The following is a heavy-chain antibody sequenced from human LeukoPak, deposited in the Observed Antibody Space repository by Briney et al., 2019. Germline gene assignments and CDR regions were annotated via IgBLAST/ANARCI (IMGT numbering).Heavy chain of an antibody. V-gene: IGHV3-23*01. D-gene: IGHD6-13*01. CDR3: AKGFRRQLVGYHPIT. CDR1: GFTFSSYA. CDR2: IMGIVRST. J-gene: IGHJ4*02. Sequence: PGGSLRLSCAACGFTFSSYAMSWVRQAPGKGLEWVSAIMGIVRSTTYTDSMKGPLTTSRDKSKNPLYLQMNSLRAEDTAVYYCAKGFRRQLVGYHPITWGQGTLVTVSS.